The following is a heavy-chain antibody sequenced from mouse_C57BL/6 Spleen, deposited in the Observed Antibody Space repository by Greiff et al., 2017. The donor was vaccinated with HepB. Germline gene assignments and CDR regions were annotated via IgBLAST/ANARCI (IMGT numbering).Heavy chain of an antibody. CDR2: ISSGGSYT. V-gene: IGHV5-6*01. CDR3: ARHRDDGY. Sequence: EVHLVESGGDLVKPGGSLKLSCAASGFTFSSYGMSWVRQTPDKRLEWVATISSGGSYTYYPDSVKGRFTISRDNAKNALYLQMSSLKSEYTAMYYCARHRDDGYWGQGTTLTVSS. CDR1: GFTFSSYG. D-gene: IGHD2-14*01. J-gene: IGHJ2*01.